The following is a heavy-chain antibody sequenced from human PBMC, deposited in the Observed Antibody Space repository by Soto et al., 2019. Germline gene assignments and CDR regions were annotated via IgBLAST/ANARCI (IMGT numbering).Heavy chain of an antibody. CDR2: VDPSDSSI. CDR1: GYSFTSYW. Sequence: VESLQISCKGSGYSFTSYWITWVRQLPGKGLEWVGRVDPSDSSINYGPSFRGHVTISADRSISTAYLQWSSLKASDTAVYFCARGVKMATPHKYFFDYWGQGTLVTVSS. J-gene: IGHJ4*02. CDR3: ARGVKMATPHKYFFDY. D-gene: IGHD5-12*01. V-gene: IGHV5-10-1*01.